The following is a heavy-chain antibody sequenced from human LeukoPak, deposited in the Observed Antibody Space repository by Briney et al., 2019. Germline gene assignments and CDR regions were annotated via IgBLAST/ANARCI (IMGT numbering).Heavy chain of an antibody. CDR1: GYSFTSYW. CDR3: ARHPSGYYDFWSGYSDWFDP. D-gene: IGHD3-3*01. CDR2: IYPGDSDT. J-gene: IGHJ5*02. Sequence: GESLKISCKGSGYSFTSYWIGWVRQMPGKGLEWMGIIYPGDSDTRYSPSFQGQVTISADKSISTAYLQWSSLKASDTAMYYCARHPSGYYDFWSGYSDWFDPWGQGTLVTVSS. V-gene: IGHV5-51*01.